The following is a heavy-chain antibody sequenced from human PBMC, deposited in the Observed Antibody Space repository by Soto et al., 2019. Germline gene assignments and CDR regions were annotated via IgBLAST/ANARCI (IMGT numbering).Heavy chain of an antibody. V-gene: IGHV1-69*06. CDR2: IIPIFGTA. CDR3: ARDLENCSGGSCATTLDY. Sequence: QVQLVQSGAEVKKPGSSVKVSCKASGGTFSSYAISWVRQAPGQGLEWMGGIIPIFGTANYAQKFQGRVTITADKSTSTAYMELSSLRSEDTAVYYCARDLENCSGGSCATTLDYWGQGTLVTVSS. CDR1: GGTFSSYA. J-gene: IGHJ4*02. D-gene: IGHD2-15*01.